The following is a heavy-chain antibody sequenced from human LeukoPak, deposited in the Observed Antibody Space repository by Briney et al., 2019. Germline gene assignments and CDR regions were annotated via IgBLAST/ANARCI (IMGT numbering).Heavy chain of an antibody. CDR2: INAGNGNT. J-gene: IGHJ6*02. V-gene: IGHV1-3*01. Sequence: ASVKVSCKASGYTFTSYATHWVRQAPGQRLEWMGWINAGNGNTKYSQKFQGRVTITRDTSASTAYMELSSLRSEDTAVYYCARDSSGWYGYYYGMDVWGQGTTVTVSS. CDR1: GYTFTSYA. CDR3: ARDSSGWYGYYYGMDV. D-gene: IGHD6-19*01.